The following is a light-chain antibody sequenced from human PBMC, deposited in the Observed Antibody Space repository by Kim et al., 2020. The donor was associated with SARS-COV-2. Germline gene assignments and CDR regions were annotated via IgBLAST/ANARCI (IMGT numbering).Light chain of an antibody. CDR2: DVY. J-gene: IGLJ3*02. Sequence: GQSITISCPGTSSDIGAYNYVSWFQQHPGRAPKLMISDVYKRPSGVSNRFSGSKSGNTASLTISGLQAEDEAHYYCLSYTIRMASMFGGGTQLTVL. V-gene: IGLV2-14*03. CDR3: LSYTIRMASM. CDR1: SSDIGAYNY.